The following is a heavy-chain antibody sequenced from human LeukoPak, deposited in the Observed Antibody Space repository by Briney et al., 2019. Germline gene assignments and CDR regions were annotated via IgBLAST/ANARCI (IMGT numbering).Heavy chain of an antibody. CDR1: GFTFSSYG. CDR2: ISYDGRNI. Sequence: GGSLRLSCAASGFTFSSYGIHWVRQAPGKGLEWVAVISYDGRNIHYPDSVKGRFTISRDISTDTLWLQMDSLRTEDTAVYYCAKGPLRGTAAAIDYWGQGTLVTVSS. J-gene: IGHJ4*02. V-gene: IGHV3-30*18. CDR3: AKGPLRGTAAAIDY. D-gene: IGHD2-2*01.